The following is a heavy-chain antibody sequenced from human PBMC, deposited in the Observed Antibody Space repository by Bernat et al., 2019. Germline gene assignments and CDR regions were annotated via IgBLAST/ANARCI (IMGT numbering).Heavy chain of an antibody. CDR1: VGSIGIYY. CDR2: ISYTGDT. CDR3: ARHYLPSGSYSYWFDP. Sequence: QEQLQESGPGLEKPSETLSLTCTVSVGSIGIYYWSWIRQPPGKGLEWIAFISYTGDTNYNPSLKSRVIISVDTSKSQVSLELTSVTAADTAVYYCARHYLPSGSYSYWFDPWGQGTLVTVSS. D-gene: IGHD3-10*01. V-gene: IGHV4-59*01. J-gene: IGHJ5*02.